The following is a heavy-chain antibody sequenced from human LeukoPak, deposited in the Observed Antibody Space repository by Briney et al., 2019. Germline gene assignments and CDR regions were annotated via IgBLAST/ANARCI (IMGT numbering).Heavy chain of an antibody. CDR1: RGSISNADYY. Sequence: SETLSLTCTVSRGSISNADYYWSWIRQPPGKGLEWIGYIYYSGSTNYNPSLKSRVTISVDTSKNQFSLKLSSVTAADTAVYYCARVDPDSSSTLEVFDYWGQGTLVTVSS. V-gene: IGHV4-61*08. J-gene: IGHJ4*02. D-gene: IGHD6-6*01. CDR2: IYYSGST. CDR3: ARVDPDSSSTLEVFDY.